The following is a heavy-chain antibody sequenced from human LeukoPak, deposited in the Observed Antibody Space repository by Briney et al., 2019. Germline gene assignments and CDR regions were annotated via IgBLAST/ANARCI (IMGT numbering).Heavy chain of an antibody. J-gene: IGHJ6*03. V-gene: IGHV3-48*04. CDR1: GFAFSSHS. CDR3: ARGYYYGSGSYDYYYMDV. CDR2: ISSSSSTI. D-gene: IGHD3-10*01. Sequence: GGSLRLSCAASGFAFSSHSMNWVRQAPGKGLEWVPYISSSSSTIYYADSVKGRFTISRDNAKNSLYLQMNSLRAEDTAVYYCARGYYYGSGSYDYYYMDVWGKGTTVTVSS.